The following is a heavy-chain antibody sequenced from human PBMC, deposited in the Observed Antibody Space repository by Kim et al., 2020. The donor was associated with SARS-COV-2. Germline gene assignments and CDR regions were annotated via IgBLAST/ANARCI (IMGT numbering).Heavy chain of an antibody. D-gene: IGHD3-3*01. CDR1: GYSFTSYW. CDR2: IYPGDSDT. V-gene: IGHV5-51*01. Sequence: GDSLKISCKGSGYSFTSYWIGWVRQMPGKGLEWMGIIYPGDSDTRYSPSFQGQVTISADKTISTAYLQWSSLKASDTAMYYCARLITIFGVVTTGAFDIWGQGTMVTVSS. CDR3: ARLITIFGVVTTGAFDI. J-gene: IGHJ3*02.